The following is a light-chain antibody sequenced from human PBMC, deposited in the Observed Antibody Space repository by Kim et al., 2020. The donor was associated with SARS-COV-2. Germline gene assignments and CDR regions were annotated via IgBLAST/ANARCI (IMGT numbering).Light chain of an antibody. CDR2: QDN. Sequence: SYDLTQPPSVSVSPGQTASITCSGYKLGDKYVSWYQQKPGQSPVVVIYQDNQRPSGIPGRFSGSNSGNTATLTISGTQAMDEADYYCQAWDSSTHNYVFGAGTKVTVL. V-gene: IGLV3-1*01. CDR3: QAWDSSTHNYV. J-gene: IGLJ1*01. CDR1: KLGDKY.